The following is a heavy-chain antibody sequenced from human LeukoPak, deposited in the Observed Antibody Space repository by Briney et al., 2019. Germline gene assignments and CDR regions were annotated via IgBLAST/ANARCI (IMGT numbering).Heavy chain of an antibody. J-gene: IGHJ3*02. D-gene: IGHD6-6*01. CDR2: ISYDGSNK. CDR1: GFTFSSYG. Sequence: GGSLRLSCAASGFTFSSYGMHWVRQAPGKGLEWVAVISYDGSNKYYADSVKGRFTISRDNSKNTLYLQMNSLRAEDTAVYYCARIPYSSSLTDAFDIWGQETMVTVYS. CDR3: ARIPYSSSLTDAFDI. V-gene: IGHV3-30*03.